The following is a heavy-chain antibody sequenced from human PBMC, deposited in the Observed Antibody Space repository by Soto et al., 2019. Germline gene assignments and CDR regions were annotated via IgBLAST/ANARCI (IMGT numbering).Heavy chain of an antibody. CDR3: ARDDYDSSGTLAFDI. V-gene: IGHV3-21*01. J-gene: IGHJ3*02. CDR1: GFTFSSYS. D-gene: IGHD3-22*01. CDR2: ISSSSSYI. Sequence: SGGSLRLSCAASGFTFSSYSMNWVRQAPGKGLEWVSSISSSSSYIHYADSVKGRFTISRDNAKNSLYLQMDSLRAEDTAVYYCARDDYDSSGTLAFDIWGQGTMLTVSS.